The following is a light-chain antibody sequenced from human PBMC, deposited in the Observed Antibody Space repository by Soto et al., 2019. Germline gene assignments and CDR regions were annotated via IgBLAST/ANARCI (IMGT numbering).Light chain of an antibody. V-gene: IGKV3-20*01. CDR3: HQYDGSPIT. J-gene: IGKJ5*01. Sequence: EIVLTQSPGTLSLSPGERATLSCRASQTFTRSYLAWYQHKPGQAPRLLISGISRRAPGIPDRFSGDGSGTDFTLTISRLEPEYYAVYCCHQYDGSPITFGQGTRLEIK. CDR1: QTFTRSY. CDR2: GIS.